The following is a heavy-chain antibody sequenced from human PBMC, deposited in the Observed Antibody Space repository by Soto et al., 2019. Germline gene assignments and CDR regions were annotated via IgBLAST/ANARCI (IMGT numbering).Heavy chain of an antibody. CDR1: GGSFSGYY. CDR2: INHSGST. Sequence: SETLSLTCAVYGGSFSGYYWSWIRQPPGKGLEWIGEINHSGSTNYNPSLKSRVTISVDTSKNQFSLKLSSVTAADTAVYYRARGNRIAAAGTGYFDYWGQGTLVTVSS. CDR3: ARGNRIAAAGTGYFDY. D-gene: IGHD6-13*01. V-gene: IGHV4-34*01. J-gene: IGHJ4*02.